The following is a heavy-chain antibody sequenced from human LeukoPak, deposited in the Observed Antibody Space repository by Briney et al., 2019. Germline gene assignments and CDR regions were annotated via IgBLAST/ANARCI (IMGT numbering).Heavy chain of an antibody. Sequence: VKVSCKASGYTFTSYGISWVRQAPGQGLEWMGWISAYNGNTNYAQKLQGRVTMTTDTSTSTAYMELRSLRSDDTAVYYCAADPYYSDSSGYSNLFDPWGQGTLVTVSS. CDR2: ISAYNGNT. J-gene: IGHJ5*02. CDR3: AADPYYSDSSGYSNLFDP. CDR1: GYTFTSYG. D-gene: IGHD3-22*01. V-gene: IGHV1-18*01.